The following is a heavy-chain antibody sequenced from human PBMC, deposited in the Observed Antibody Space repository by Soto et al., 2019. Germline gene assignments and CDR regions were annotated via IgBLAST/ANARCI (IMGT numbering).Heavy chain of an antibody. V-gene: IGHV3-15*01. D-gene: IGHD2-15*01. J-gene: IGHJ4*02. Sequence: GGSLRLSCAASGVTCSNAWMSWVRQAPGKGLEWVGRIKSKTDGGTTDYAAPVKGRFTISRDDSKNTLYLQMNSLKTEDTAVYYCTTDLYIVVVVAATINWGQGTLVTVSS. CDR2: IKSKTDGGTT. CDR3: TTDLYIVVVVAATIN. CDR1: GVTCSNAW.